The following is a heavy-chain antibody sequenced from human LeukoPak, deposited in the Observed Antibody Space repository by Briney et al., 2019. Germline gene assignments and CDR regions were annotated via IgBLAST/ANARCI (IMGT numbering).Heavy chain of an antibody. CDR1: GFTFSSYA. J-gene: IGHJ4*02. CDR3: AKDHDYDSSGYYYY. CDR2: ISGSGGST. V-gene: IGHV3-23*01. D-gene: IGHD3-22*01. Sequence: GGSLRLSCAASGFTFSSYAMSWVRQAPGKGLEWVSAISGSGGSTYYADSVKGRFTISRDNSKNTLYLQMNSLRAEDTAVYYCAKDHDYDSSGYYYYWGQGTLVTVSS.